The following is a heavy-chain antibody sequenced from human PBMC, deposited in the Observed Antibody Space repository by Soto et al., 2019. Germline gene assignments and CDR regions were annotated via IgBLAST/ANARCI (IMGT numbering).Heavy chain of an antibody. CDR2: IIPIFGTA. V-gene: IGHV1-69*01. J-gene: IGHJ4*02. Sequence: QVQLVQSGAEVRKPGSSLKVSCKASGGTFSGHAISWVRQAPGQGLGWMGGIIPIFGTANHAQKFQGRVTIIADESTSTVYMELSSLRSEDTAMYYCARGWGYDSNDYYYAYWGQGTLVIVSS. CDR1: GGTFSGHA. CDR3: ARGWGYDSNDYYYAY. D-gene: IGHD3-22*01.